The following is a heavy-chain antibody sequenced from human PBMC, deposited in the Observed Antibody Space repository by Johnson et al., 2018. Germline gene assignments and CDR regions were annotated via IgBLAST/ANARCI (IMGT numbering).Heavy chain of an antibody. CDR2: ISSDGSTT. D-gene: IGHD3-9*01. J-gene: IGHJ6*02. V-gene: IGHV3-74*01. CDR1: GFTLSSYW. Sequence: VQLVESGGGLVKXGRSLRLXCAASGFTLSSYWMHWVRHAPGKGLVWVSHISSDGSTTSYADSGKGRFTISRDNAKKTLNLQMNSLRAEDTAVYYCAREVDVLTASYGMDAWGQGTTVTVSS. CDR3: AREVDVLTASYGMDA.